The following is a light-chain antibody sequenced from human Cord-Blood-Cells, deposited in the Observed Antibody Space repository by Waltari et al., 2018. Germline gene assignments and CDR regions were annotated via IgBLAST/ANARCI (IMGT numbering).Light chain of an antibody. V-gene: IGLV2-11*01. CDR2: DGR. CDR3: CSYAGSYTF. Sequence: QSALTQPRPVAGSPRQSGTISSTGTSSDVGGYNYVSWYQQHQGKAPELMIYDGRNRASGVPDRFSGSKASDTAALAIAGLEAEDDADYYFCSYAGSYTFVGTGTKVTVL. J-gene: IGLJ1*01. CDR1: SSDVGGYNY.